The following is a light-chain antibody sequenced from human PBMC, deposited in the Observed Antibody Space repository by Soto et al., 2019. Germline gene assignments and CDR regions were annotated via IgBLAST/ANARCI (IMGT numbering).Light chain of an antibody. CDR2: EVS. Sequence: QSALTQPASVSGSPGQSITISCTGTSSDVGGYNYVSWYQQHPGKAPKLIIYEVSNRPSGVSNRFSGPKSGNTASLTISGLQAEDEADYYCSSYTSSSRVVFGGGTKVTVL. J-gene: IGLJ2*01. CDR3: SSYTSSSRVV. CDR1: SSDVGGYNY. V-gene: IGLV2-14*01.